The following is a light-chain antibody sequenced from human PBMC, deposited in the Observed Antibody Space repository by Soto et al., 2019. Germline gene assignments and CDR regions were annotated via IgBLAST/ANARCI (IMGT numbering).Light chain of an antibody. Sequence: QSVLTQLASVSGYPGQSITISCTGTSSDVGGYNYVSWYQQHPGKAPKLMIYDVSNRPSGVSNRFSGSKSGNTASLTISGLRAEVDAEYYCSSYTSSSTLDVFGTGTKVTDL. V-gene: IGLV2-14*01. CDR1: SSDVGGYNY. CDR2: DVS. J-gene: IGLJ1*01. CDR3: SSYTSSSTLDV.